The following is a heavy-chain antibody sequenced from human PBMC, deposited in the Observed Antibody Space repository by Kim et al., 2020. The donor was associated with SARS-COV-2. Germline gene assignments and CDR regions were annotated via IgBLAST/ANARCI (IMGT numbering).Heavy chain of an antibody. CDR1: GFTFSCYS. CDR2: VRHDGKIK. J-gene: IGHJ2*01. D-gene: IGHD5-12*01. Sequence: GGSLRLSCAASGFTFSCYSIHWFRLGPGKGLEWVAVVRHDGKIKYPADSMKGRFITSRDNADNTPYLQMNSLRTEDTAVYYCATEVNPVACPWYFDLWGRGTLVTVS. CDR3: ATEVNPVACPWYFDL. V-gene: IGHV3-30*03.